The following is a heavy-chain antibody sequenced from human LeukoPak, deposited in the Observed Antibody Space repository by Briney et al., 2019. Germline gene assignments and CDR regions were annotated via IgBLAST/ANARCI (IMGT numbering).Heavy chain of an antibody. D-gene: IGHD6-19*01. Sequence: ASVKVSCKTFGFTFTSFGFSWVRQAPGQGLEWMGWISAYNGNTNYVQNLQGRVTMTTDTSTSTAYMELRSLRSDDTAVYYCARIQWPDGIDYWGQGTLVTVSS. J-gene: IGHJ4*02. CDR2: ISAYNGNT. CDR1: GFTFTSFG. CDR3: ARIQWPDGIDY. V-gene: IGHV1-18*01.